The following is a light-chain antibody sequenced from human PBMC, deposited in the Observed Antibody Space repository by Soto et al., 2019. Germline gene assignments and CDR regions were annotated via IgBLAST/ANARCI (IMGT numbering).Light chain of an antibody. J-gene: IGLJ1*01. CDR2: DDS. CDR1: NIGSKS. V-gene: IGLV3-21*02. Sequence: SYELTQPPSVSVAPGQTARITCGGNNIGSKSVHWYQQRPGQAPVLVVYDDSERTSGTTERFSGSNSGNTATLTISRVEAGDEADYYCQVWDSSSDHYVFGTGTKATVL. CDR3: QVWDSSSDHYV.